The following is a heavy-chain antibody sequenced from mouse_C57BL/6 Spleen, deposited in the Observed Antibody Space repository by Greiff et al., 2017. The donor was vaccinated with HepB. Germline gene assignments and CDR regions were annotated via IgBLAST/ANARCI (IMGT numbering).Heavy chain of an antibody. CDR3: ARANYYGSSPFDY. Sequence: VQLQQSGAELVRPGSSVKLSCKASGYTFTSYWMHWVKQRPIQGLEWIGNIDPSDSETHYNQKFKDKATLTVDKSSSTAYMQLSSLTSEDSAVYYCARANYYGSSPFDYWGQGTTLTVSS. D-gene: IGHD1-1*01. CDR1: GYTFTSYW. CDR2: IDPSDSET. V-gene: IGHV1-52*01. J-gene: IGHJ2*01.